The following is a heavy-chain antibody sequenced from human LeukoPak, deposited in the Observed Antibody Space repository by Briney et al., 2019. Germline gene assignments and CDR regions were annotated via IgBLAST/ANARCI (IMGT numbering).Heavy chain of an antibody. J-gene: IGHJ4*02. CDR2: INHSGST. D-gene: IGHD3-3*01. CDR1: GGSFSGYY. CDR3: ASRTFEVEWL. Sequence: SETLSLTCAVYGGSFSGYYWSWIRQPPGKGLEWIGEINHSGSTNYNPSLKSRVTISVDTSKNQFSLKLSSVTAAGTAVYYCASRTFEVEWLWGQGTLVTVSS. V-gene: IGHV4-34*01.